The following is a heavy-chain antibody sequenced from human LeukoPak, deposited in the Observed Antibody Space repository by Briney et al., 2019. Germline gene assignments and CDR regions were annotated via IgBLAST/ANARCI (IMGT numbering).Heavy chain of an antibody. Sequence: SETLSLTCTVSGGSISSGGYYWSWIRQPPGKGLEWIGEINHSGSTNYNPSLKSRVTISVDTSKNQFSLKLSSVTAADTAVYYCASLLGNNGIDYWGQGTLVTVSS. CDR2: INHSGST. D-gene: IGHD7-27*01. V-gene: IGHV4-39*07. CDR1: GGSISSGGYY. J-gene: IGHJ4*02. CDR3: ASLLGNNGIDY.